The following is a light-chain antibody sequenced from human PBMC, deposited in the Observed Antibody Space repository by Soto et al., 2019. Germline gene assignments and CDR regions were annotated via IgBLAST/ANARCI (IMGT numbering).Light chain of an antibody. CDR1: KLGDKY. J-gene: IGLJ2*01. CDR2: QDS. V-gene: IGLV3-1*01. CDR3: QAWDSSTAWNVV. Sequence: SYELTQPPSVSVSPGQTASITCSGDKLGDKYACWYQQKPGQSPVLVIYQDSKRPSGIPERFSGSNSGNTATLTISGTQAMDEDDYYCQAWDSSTAWNVVFGGGTKVTVL.